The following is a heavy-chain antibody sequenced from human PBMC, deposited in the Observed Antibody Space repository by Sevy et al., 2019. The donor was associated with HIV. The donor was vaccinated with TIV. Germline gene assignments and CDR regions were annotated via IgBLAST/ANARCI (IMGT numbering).Heavy chain of an antibody. CDR1: GYRLIEVS. CDR3: AADRGEYYCSGNSCQRHYYYGLDV. Sequence: ASVKVSCKVSGYRLIEVSMHWVRQAPGKGLEWMGHLDPEDGETIYAQNFQGRVTMTEDTSTDTAYMEVSSLRSEDTAVYYCAADRGEYYCSGNSCQRHYYYGLDVWGQGTTVTVSS. CDR2: LDPEDGET. J-gene: IGHJ6*02. D-gene: IGHD2-15*01. V-gene: IGHV1-24*01.